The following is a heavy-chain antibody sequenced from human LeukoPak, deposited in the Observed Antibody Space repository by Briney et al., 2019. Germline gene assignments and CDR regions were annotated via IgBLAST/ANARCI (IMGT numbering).Heavy chain of an antibody. CDR3: AKDHYRTTVTTGWFDP. J-gene: IGHJ5*02. V-gene: IGHV3-23*01. Sequence: GGPLRLSCAASGFTFSSYAMSWVRQAPGKGLEWVSAISGSGGSTYYADSVKGRFTISRDNSKNTLYLQMNSLRAEDTAVYYCAKDHYRTTVTTGWFDPWGQGTLVTVSS. D-gene: IGHD4-17*01. CDR1: GFTFSSYA. CDR2: ISGSGGST.